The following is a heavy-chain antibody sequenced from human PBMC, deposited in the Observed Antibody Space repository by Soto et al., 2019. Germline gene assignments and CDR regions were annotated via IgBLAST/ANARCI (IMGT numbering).Heavy chain of an antibody. V-gene: IGHV3-23*01. CDR2: ISGSGGST. CDR3: AIFGYDFWSGYRNFDY. CDR1: GFTFSSYA. Sequence: EVQLLESGGGLVQPGGSLRLSCAASGFTFSSYAMSWVRQAPGKGLEWVSAISGSGGSTYYADSVKGRFTISRDNSKNTLYLQMNSLRAEDTAVYYCAIFGYDFWSGYRNFDYWGQGTLVTVSS. J-gene: IGHJ4*02. D-gene: IGHD3-3*01.